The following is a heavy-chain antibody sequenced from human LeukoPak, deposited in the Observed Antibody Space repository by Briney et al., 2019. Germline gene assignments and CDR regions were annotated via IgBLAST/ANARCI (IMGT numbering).Heavy chain of an antibody. CDR2: INPNSGNT. V-gene: IGHV1-8*03. CDR1: GYTFTGYY. D-gene: IGHD1-7*01. CDR3: ARGNNWNYLVYFDY. Sequence: ASVKVSCKASGYTFTGYYMHWVRQAPGQGLEWMGWINPNSGNTGYAQKFQGRVTITRNTSISTAYMELSSLRSEDTAVYYCARGNNWNYLVYFDYWGQGTLVTVSS. J-gene: IGHJ4*02.